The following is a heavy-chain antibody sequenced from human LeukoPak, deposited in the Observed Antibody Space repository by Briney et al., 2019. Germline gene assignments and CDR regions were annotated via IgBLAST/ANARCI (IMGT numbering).Heavy chain of an antibody. V-gene: IGHV1-69*06. Sequence: SVKVSCKASGGTFSSYAISWVRQAPGQGLEWMGGIIPIFGTANYAQKFQGRVTITADKSTSTAYMELSSLRSEGTAVYYCARGPPHFSLFVDYWGQGTLVTVSS. CDR3: ARGPPHFSLFVDY. CDR2: IIPIFGTA. CDR1: GGTFSSYA. J-gene: IGHJ4*02.